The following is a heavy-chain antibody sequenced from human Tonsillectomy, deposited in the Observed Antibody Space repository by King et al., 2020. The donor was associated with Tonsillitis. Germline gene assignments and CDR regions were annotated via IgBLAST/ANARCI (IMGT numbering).Heavy chain of an antibody. CDR3: ARASGADFDY. V-gene: IGHV4-34*01. CDR2: MNHSVRT. D-gene: IGHD3-10*01. Sequence: VQLQQWGAGLLKPSETLSLNCAVYVGSFSVYYWSWIRQPPGKGRERIGEMNHSVRTNYNPSLKSRVTISVDTAKNHISLKLGSVAAADTAVYYCARASGADFDYWGQGTLVTVSS. CDR1: VGSFSVYY. J-gene: IGHJ4*02.